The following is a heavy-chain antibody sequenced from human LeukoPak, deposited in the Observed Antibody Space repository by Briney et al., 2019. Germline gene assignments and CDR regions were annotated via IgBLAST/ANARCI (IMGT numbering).Heavy chain of an antibody. Sequence: PGGSLGLSCVGSGFSFRYFAIHWVRQAPGKGLEYVSVINTDGRITYYADSVKGRFTISRGNSKNTVYLQMGSLRGDDMAVYYCTRDGGSFCDFDYWGQGALVTVSS. CDR2: INTDGRIT. D-gene: IGHD1-26*01. V-gene: IGHV3-64*02. J-gene: IGHJ4*02. CDR3: TRDGGSFCDFDY. CDR1: GFSFRYFA.